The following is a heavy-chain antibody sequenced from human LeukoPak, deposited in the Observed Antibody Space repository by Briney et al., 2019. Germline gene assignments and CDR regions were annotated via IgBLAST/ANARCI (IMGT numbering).Heavy chain of an antibody. D-gene: IGHD1-26*01. J-gene: IGHJ4*02. V-gene: IGHV3-23*01. CDR1: GFTFSNYD. CDR2: ITDSGART. CDR3: SKGSWQRSHADDC. Sequence: PGGSLRLSCAASGFTFSNYDVSWVRKAPGQGMERVSGITDSGARTYYADSVKGRFTISTDNTRYTLCLQMNNLRVADTAVYYCSKGSWQRSHADDCWGQGTLVTVSS.